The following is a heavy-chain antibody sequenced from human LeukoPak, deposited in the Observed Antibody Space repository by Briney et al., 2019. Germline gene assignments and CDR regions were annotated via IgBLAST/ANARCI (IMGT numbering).Heavy chain of an antibody. Sequence: GGSLRLSCEASGFTFSSFAMHWVRQAPGKGLEYVSAISSNGGSTYYANSVKGRFTISRDNSKNTLYLQMGSLRAEDMAVYYWARGAVVVTNYFDFWGQGTLVTVSS. J-gene: IGHJ4*02. CDR2: ISSNGGST. CDR3: ARGAVVVTNYFDF. V-gene: IGHV3-64*01. D-gene: IGHD3-22*01. CDR1: GFTFSSFA.